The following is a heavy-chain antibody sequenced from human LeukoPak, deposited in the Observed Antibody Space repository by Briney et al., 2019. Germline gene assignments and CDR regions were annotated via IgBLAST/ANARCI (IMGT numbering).Heavy chain of an antibody. CDR2: INPSGGST. CDR3: ARGGEVATTLYYYYMDV. Sequence: GASVKVSCKASGYTFTSYYMHWVRQAPGQGLEWMGIINPSGGSTSYALKFQGRVTMTRDMSTSTVYMELSSLRSEDTAVYYCARGGEVATTLYYYYMDVWGKGTTVTVSS. CDR1: GYTFTSYY. V-gene: IGHV1-46*01. D-gene: IGHD5-12*01. J-gene: IGHJ6*03.